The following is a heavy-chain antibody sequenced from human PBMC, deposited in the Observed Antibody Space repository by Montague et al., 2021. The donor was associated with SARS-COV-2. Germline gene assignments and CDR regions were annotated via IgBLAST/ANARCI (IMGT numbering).Heavy chain of an antibody. CDR1: GGSFSGYS. V-gene: IGHV4-34*01. D-gene: IGHD2-2*01. CDR3: ARSAYRLLFIASYYGMDV. Sequence: SETLSLTCTVSGGSFSGYSYSWVRLPPGQGLGWVWISSHSDSTNYNPSLTSRVTISIDTSKNQFSLQLSLVTAADTAAAYCARSAYRLLFIASYYGMDVWGQGTTVTVSS. CDR2: SSHSDST. J-gene: IGHJ6*02.